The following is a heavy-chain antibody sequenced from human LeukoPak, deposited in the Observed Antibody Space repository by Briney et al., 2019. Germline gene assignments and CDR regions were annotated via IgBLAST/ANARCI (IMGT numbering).Heavy chain of an antibody. V-gene: IGHV1-2*02. D-gene: IGHD3-9*01. J-gene: IGHJ4*02. Sequence: ASVKVSCKASGYTFTGYYMHWVRQAPGQGLEWMGWINPNSGGTNYAQKFQGRVTMTRDTSASTAYMELSSLRSEDTAVYYCAREGVRYFDWSFDYWGQGTLVTVSS. CDR2: INPNSGGT. CDR3: AREGVRYFDWSFDY. CDR1: GYTFTGYY.